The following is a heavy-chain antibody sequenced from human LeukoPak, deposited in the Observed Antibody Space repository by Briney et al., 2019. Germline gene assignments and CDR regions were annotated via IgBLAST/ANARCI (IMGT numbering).Heavy chain of an antibody. CDR1: GYTFTSYG. V-gene: IGHV1-2*02. Sequence: ASVKVSCKASGYTFTSYGISWVRQAPGQGLEWMGWINPNSGGTNYAQKFQGRVTMTRDTSISTAYMELSRLRSDDTAVYYCARDSPVLVVVPAASRFDPWGQGTLVTVSS. CDR2: INPNSGGT. D-gene: IGHD2-2*01. CDR3: ARDSPVLVVVPAASRFDP. J-gene: IGHJ5*02.